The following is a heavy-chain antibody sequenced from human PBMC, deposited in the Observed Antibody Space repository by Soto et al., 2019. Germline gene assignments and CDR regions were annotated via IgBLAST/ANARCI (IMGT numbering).Heavy chain of an antibody. V-gene: IGHV4-4*02. CDR2: IYHSGST. Sequence: SETLSLTCAVSGGSISSSNWWSWVRQPPGKGLEWIGEIYHSGSTNYNPSLKSRVTISVDKSKNQFSLKLSSVTAADTAVYYCARFFGYDILTGPGGFDPWGQGTLVTVSS. CDR1: GGSISSSNW. D-gene: IGHD3-9*01. CDR3: ARFFGYDILTGPGGFDP. J-gene: IGHJ5*02.